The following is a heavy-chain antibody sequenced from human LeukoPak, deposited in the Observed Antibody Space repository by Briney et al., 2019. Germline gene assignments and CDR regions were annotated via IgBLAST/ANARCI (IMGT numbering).Heavy chain of an antibody. D-gene: IGHD4-11*01. CDR1: GGSISGYY. V-gene: IGHV4-59*04. Sequence: SETLSLTCTVSGGSISGYYWSWIRQPPGKGLEWIGSIYYSGSTYYKPSLKSRVTMSVDTSKNQFSLKLSSVTAADTAVYYCARPQRYSNYALDYWGQGTLVTVSS. CDR2: IYYSGST. J-gene: IGHJ4*02. CDR3: ARPQRYSNYALDY.